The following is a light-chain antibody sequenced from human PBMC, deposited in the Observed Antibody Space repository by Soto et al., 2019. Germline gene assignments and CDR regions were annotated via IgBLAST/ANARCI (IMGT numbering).Light chain of an antibody. CDR1: QPVSSH. CDR3: QQYNRWPFP. CDR2: AAS. Sequence: EIVMTQSPATLSVSPGEGATLSCRANQPVSSHLAWYQHKPGQAPRLLIHAASTRAPGVPVRFSGSGSGTEFTLTISSLQSEDLAVYYCQQYNRWPFPFGQGTKLEIK. V-gene: IGKV3-15*01. J-gene: IGKJ2*01.